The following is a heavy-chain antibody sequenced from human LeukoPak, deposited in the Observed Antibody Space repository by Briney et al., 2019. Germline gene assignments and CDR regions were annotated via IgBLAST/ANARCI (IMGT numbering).Heavy chain of an antibody. Sequence: GGSLRLSCAASGFTFSSYSMHWVRQAPGKGLEWVSAISCSGGRTYYADSVKGRFTISRDNSKNTLYLQMNSLRADDTSVYYCAKEGVRPYNYVWGSSRISAFAISGEGTMVTVSS. D-gene: IGHD3-16*02. CDR1: GFTFSSYS. CDR2: ISCSGGRT. V-gene: IGHV3-23*01. J-gene: IGHJ3*02. CDR3: AKEGVRPYNYVWGSSRISAFAI.